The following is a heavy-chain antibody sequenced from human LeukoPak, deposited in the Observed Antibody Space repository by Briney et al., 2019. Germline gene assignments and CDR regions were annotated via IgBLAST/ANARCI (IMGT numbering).Heavy chain of an antibody. CDR2: ISYSWTT. V-gene: IGHV4-39*01. CDR1: GGSISTSDYY. J-gene: IGHJ4*02. CDR3: ARHGQHTSDDGGG. D-gene: IGHD1-1*01. Sequence: SGTLSLTCTVPGGSISTSDYYCGGTRQPPGKGLGGIESISYSWTTYYNPCLKSRVTISIDRSKKQFSLQLSSVTAADTAVYSCARHGQHTSDDGGGWGQGTLVTVAS.